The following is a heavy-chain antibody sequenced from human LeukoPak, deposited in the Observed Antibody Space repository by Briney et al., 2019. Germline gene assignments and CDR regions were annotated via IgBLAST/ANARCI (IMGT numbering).Heavy chain of an antibody. CDR2: IYYSGST. V-gene: IGHV4-59*12. CDR1: GGSISSYY. Sequence: SETLSLTCTVSGGSISSYYWSWIRQPPGKGLEWIGYIYYSGSTNYNPSLKSRVTISVDTSKNQFSLKLSSVTAADTAVYYCARGLRYRINWFDPWGQGTLVTVSS. D-gene: IGHD1-1*01. CDR3: ARGLRYRINWFDP. J-gene: IGHJ5*02.